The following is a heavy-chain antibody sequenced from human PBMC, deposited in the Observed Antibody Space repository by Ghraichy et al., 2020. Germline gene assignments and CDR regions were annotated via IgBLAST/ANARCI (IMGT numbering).Heavy chain of an antibody. Sequence: GGSLRLSCAASGFTFSDSYMTWIRQAPGKGLEWISYISSTSNTIHYVDTVEGRFTISRDNAKNSLYLQMNSLRVEDTAVYYCARGRNYFDYWGQGTLVTVSS. CDR3: ARGRNYFDY. V-gene: IGHV3-11*04. CDR1: GFTFSDSY. J-gene: IGHJ4*02. CDR2: ISSTSNTI.